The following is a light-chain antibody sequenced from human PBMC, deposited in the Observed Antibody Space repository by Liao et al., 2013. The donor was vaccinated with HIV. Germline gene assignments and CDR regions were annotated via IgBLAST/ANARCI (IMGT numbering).Light chain of an antibody. V-gene: IGLV3-27*01. Sequence: SYELTQPSSVSVSPGQTATITCSGDILSKKXGRWFQQKPGQAPVLVIFKDSERPSGIPERFSGSGSGTTVTLTITGAQVEDEADYYCYSAADNNWVFGGGTKLTVL. J-gene: IGLJ3*02. CDR2: KDS. CDR1: ILSKKX. CDR3: YSAADNNWV.